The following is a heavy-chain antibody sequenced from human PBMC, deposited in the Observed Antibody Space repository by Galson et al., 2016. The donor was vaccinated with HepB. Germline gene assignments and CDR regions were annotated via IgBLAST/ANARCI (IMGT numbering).Heavy chain of an antibody. CDR2: VHHSGTT. Sequence: LSLTCVVSGGSITGHWYSWVRQAPGKGLEWIGEVHHSGTTNYNSSLTSRVTMSADTSKNQFSLTLNFVTAADTAVYYCARERWSDTHGYDYWGQGILVTVSS. CDR3: ARERWSDTHGYDY. V-gene: IGHV4-4*02. D-gene: IGHD2-8*01. J-gene: IGHJ4*02. CDR1: GGSITGHW.